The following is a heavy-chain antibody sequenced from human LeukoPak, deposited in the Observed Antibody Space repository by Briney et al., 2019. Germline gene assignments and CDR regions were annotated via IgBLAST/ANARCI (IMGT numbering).Heavy chain of an antibody. D-gene: IGHD5-24*01. J-gene: IGHJ4*02. CDR2: ISGSGGST. Sequence: PGGSLRLSCAASGFTFSDYAMSWVRQAPGKGLEWVLGISGSGGSTYYADSVKGRFTVSRDNSKNTLYLLMNSLRAEDTAVYYCVKGPSMATIPFDYWGQGTLVTVSS. CDR1: GFTFSDYA. V-gene: IGHV3-23*01. CDR3: VKGPSMATIPFDY.